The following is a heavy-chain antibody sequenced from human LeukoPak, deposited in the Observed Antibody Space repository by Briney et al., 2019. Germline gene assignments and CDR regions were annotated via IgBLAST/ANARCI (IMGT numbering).Heavy chain of an antibody. CDR2: IIPIFGTA. D-gene: IGHD5-24*01. CDR3: AKDGGGGYNVRDYFDY. J-gene: IGHJ4*02. CDR1: GGTFSSYA. Sequence: SVKVSCKASGGTFSSYAISWVRQAPGQGLEWMGGIIPIFGTANYAQKFQGRVTITADESTSTAYMELSSLRSEDTAVYYCAKDGGGGYNVRDYFDYWGQGTLVTVSS. V-gene: IGHV1-69*01.